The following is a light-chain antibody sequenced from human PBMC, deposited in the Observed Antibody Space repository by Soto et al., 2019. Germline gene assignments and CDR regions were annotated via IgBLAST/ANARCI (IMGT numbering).Light chain of an antibody. CDR1: PGAVTSGHY. CDR2: DTS. V-gene: IGLV7-46*01. Sequence: QAVVTQVPSLPVSPGGTVTLTFGSSPGAVTSGHYPYWFQQKPGQAPRSLIYDTSNKHSWTPALFSCSLLGGKAALTLSRARAEDEADYYCVLHYSDARLVFGTRSKVT. CDR3: VLHYSDARLV. J-gene: IGLJ1*01.